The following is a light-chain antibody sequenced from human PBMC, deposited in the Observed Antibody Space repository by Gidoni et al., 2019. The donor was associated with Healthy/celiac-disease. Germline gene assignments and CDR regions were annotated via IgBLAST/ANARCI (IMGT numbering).Light chain of an antibody. CDR2: DAS. J-gene: IGKJ3*01. V-gene: IGKV1-33*01. CDR3: QQYDNLPPVIT. CDR1: QDISNY. Sequence: DIQMTQSPSSLSASVGDRVTITCQASQDISNYLNWYQQKPGKATKLLIYDASNLETGVPSRFSGSGSGTDFTFTISSLQPEDIATYYCQQYDNLPPVITFXPXTKVDIK.